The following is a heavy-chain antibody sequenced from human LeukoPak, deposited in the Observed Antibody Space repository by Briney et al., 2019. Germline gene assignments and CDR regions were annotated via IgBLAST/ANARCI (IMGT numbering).Heavy chain of an antibody. V-gene: IGHV3-30*02. J-gene: IGHJ4*02. CDR3: ARENWDFDF. D-gene: IGHD7-27*01. CDR2: IRFNGN. CDR1: GFTFSNYA. Sequence: QPGGSLRLSRAASGFTFSNYAIHWVRQAPGKGLEWVASIRFNGNFYADYVKGRFTISRDNSKSTVSLQMDTLRTEDTALYYCARENWDFDFWGQGTLVTVSS.